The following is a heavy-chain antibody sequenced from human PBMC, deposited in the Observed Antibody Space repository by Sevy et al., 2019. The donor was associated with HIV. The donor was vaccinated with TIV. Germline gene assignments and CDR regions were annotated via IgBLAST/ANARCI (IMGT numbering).Heavy chain of an antibody. CDR2: ISSSIYI. D-gene: IGHD6-19*01. V-gene: IGHV3-21*01. Sequence: GGSLRLSCAASGFTFSSYSMNWVRQAPGKGLEWVSSISSSIYIYYADSVKGRFTISRDNAKNSLYLQMNSLRAEDTAVYYCARDKDALYSSGSPGWAFDIWGPGTMVTVSS. CDR1: GFTFSSYS. CDR3: ARDKDALYSSGSPGWAFDI. J-gene: IGHJ3*02.